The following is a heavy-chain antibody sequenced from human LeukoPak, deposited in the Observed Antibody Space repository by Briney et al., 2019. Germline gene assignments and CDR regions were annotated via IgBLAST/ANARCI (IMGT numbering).Heavy chain of an antibody. J-gene: IGHJ4*02. CDR2: IYYSGST. CDR3: ASLNPYGSGSYYNEAYFDY. Sequence: PSETLSLTCTVSGGSISSYYWSWIRQPPGKGLEWIGYIYYSGSTNYNPSLKSRVTISVDTSKNQFSLKLSSVTAADTAVYYCASLNPYGSGSYYNEAYFDYWGQGTLVTVFS. CDR1: GGSISSYY. D-gene: IGHD3-10*01. V-gene: IGHV4-59*08.